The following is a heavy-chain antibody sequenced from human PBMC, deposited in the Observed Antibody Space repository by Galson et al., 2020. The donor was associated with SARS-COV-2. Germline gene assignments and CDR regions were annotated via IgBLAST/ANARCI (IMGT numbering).Heavy chain of an antibody. CDR3: AKGRGDAYF. D-gene: IGHD3-10*01. V-gene: IGHV3-23*01. CDR2: ITRSGTKT. J-gene: IGHJ1*01. CDR1: GFTFSSYV. Sequence: GGSLRLSCTASGFTFSSYVMTWVRQAPGKGLEWISSITRSGTKTHYEDSVKGRFTFSRDNSKSTVYLQMNSLRAEDTAIYYCAKGRGDAYF.